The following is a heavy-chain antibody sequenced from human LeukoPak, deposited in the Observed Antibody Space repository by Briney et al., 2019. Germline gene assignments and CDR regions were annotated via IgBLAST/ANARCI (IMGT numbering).Heavy chain of an antibody. V-gene: IGHV1-2*02. CDR1: GYTFTGYY. Sequence: ASVKVSCKASGYTFTGYYMHWVRQAPGQGLEWMGWINPNSGGTNYAQKFQGRVTMTRDTSISTAYMELSRLRSDDTAVYYCARGGIAVAGTFFDYWGQGALVTVSS. D-gene: IGHD6-19*01. CDR2: INPNSGGT. J-gene: IGHJ4*02. CDR3: ARGGIAVAGTFFDY.